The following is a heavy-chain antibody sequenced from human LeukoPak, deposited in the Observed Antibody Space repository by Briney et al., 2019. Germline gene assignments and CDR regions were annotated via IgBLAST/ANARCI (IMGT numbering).Heavy chain of an antibody. CDR1: GYXFTGYY. CDR3: ARSSGLDY. V-gene: IGHV1-2*02. J-gene: IGHJ4*02. D-gene: IGHD3-10*01. Sequence: ASVKVSCTASGYXFTGYYIHWVRQAPGQGLEWMGWINPNSGGTNYAQKFQGRVTMTRDTSISTAYMELGRLTSDDTAVYYCARSSGLDYWGQGTLVTVSS. CDR2: INPNSGGT.